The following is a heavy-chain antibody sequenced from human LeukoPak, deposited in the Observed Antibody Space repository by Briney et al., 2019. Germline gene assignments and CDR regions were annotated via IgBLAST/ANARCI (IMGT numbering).Heavy chain of an antibody. J-gene: IGHJ4*02. Sequence: ASVKVSCKAAGYIFSSYGISWVRQAPGQGLEWMGWISGYNGNTKYAQKFQGRVTMTTDTSTSTAYMELRSLRSDDTAVYYCARVPLGYFDYWGQGTLVTVSS. CDR2: ISGYNGNT. V-gene: IGHV1-18*01. CDR3: ARVPLGYFDY. CDR1: GYIFSSYG.